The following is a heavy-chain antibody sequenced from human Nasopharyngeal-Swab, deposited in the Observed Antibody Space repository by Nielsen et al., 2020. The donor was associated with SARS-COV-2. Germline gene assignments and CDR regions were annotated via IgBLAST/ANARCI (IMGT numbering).Heavy chain of an antibody. Sequence: SVKVSCKASGGTFSSYASSWVRKAPGQGLEWMGGIIPIFGTANYAQKFQGRVTITADESTSTAYMELSSLRSEDTAVYYCARNIVVVPAATPNYYYMDVWGKGTTVTVSS. J-gene: IGHJ6*03. D-gene: IGHD2-2*01. CDR2: IIPIFGTA. CDR1: GGTFSSYA. CDR3: ARNIVVVPAATPNYYYMDV. V-gene: IGHV1-69*13.